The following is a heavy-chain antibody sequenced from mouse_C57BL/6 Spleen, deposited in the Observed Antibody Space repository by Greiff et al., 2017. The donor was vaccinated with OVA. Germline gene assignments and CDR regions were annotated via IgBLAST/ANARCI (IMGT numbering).Heavy chain of an antibody. CDR2: IDPSDSYT. V-gene: IGHV1-69*01. Sequence: VQLQQPGAELVMPGASVKLSCKASGYTFTSYWMHWVKQRPGQGLEWIGEIDPSDSYTNYNQKFKGKSTLTVDKSSSTAYMQLSSLTSEDSAVYYCARRGYDGYPRFAYWGQGTLVTVSA. CDR3: ARRGYDGYPRFAY. J-gene: IGHJ3*01. D-gene: IGHD2-3*01. CDR1: GYTFTSYW.